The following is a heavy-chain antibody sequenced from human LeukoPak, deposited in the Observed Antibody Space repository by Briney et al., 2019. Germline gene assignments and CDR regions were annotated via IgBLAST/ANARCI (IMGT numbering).Heavy chain of an antibody. V-gene: IGHV3-13*01. CDR3: ARSKSYSSGWTDFDC. Sequence: GGSLRLSCAASGFTLSSHDMHWVRPPTGKGLGWVSVIRTAGNTYYADSVKGRFTISRENAKNSLYLQMENLRAEDTAVYYCARSKSYSSGWTDFDCWGQGTLVTVSS. J-gene: IGHJ4*02. CDR2: IRTAGNT. CDR1: GFTLSSHD. D-gene: IGHD6-19*01.